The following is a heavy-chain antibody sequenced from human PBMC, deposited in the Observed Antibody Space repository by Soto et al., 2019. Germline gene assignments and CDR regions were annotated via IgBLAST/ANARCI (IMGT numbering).Heavy chain of an antibody. CDR2: IWYDGSNK. V-gene: IGHV3-33*01. D-gene: IGHD6-13*01. J-gene: IGHJ4*02. CDR1: GFTFSSYG. CDR3: ARAAAAPSVFGY. Sequence: GGSLRLSCAASGFTFSSYGMHWVRQAPGKGLEWVAVIWYDGSNKYYADSVKGRFTISRDNSKNTLYLQMNSLRAEDTAVYYCARAAAAPSVFGYWGQGTLVTVSS.